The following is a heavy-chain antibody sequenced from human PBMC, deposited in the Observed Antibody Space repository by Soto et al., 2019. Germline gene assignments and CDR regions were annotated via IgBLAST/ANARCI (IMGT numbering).Heavy chain of an antibody. CDR3: ARGFRGSGSYFLGYYYGMDV. Sequence: TSETLSLTCAVSGGSISSGGYSWSWIRQPPGKGLEWIGYIYHSGSTYYNPSLKSRVTISVDRSKNQFSLKLSSVTAADTAVYYCARGFRGSGSYFLGYYYGMDVWGQGTTVTVSS. V-gene: IGHV4-30-2*01. J-gene: IGHJ6*02. CDR2: IYHSGST. D-gene: IGHD3-10*01. CDR1: GGSISSGGYS.